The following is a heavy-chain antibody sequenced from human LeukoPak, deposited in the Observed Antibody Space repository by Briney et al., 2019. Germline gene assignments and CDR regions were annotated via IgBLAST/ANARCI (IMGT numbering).Heavy chain of an antibody. V-gene: IGHV4-38-2*02. J-gene: IGHJ3*02. CDR2: IHHSGST. CDR3: ARDPYSGLDAYDI. CDR1: GYSISSGYY. Sequence: PSETLSLTCTVSGYSISSGYYWGWIRQPPGKGLEWIGSIHHSGSTYYNPSLKSRVTLSVDTSKNQFSLQLSPVTAATTALYYCARDPYSGLDAYDIWGQGTMVTVSS. D-gene: IGHD4-23*01.